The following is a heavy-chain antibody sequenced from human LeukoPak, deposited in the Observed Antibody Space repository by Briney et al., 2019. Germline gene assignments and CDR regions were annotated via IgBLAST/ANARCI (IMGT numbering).Heavy chain of an antibody. CDR3: ARDEVGGPLKY. V-gene: IGHV3-7*01. J-gene: IGHJ4*02. CDR2: IREDGNKE. CDR1: DFTFTKYW. Sequence: GGSLRLSCLASDFTFTKYWMTWVRQAPGKGLEWVANIREDGNKENYIDSVRGRFSISRDNAKNSLYLQMNSLRAEDSAVYYCARDEVGGPLKYWGQGVLVTVSS. D-gene: IGHD1-26*01.